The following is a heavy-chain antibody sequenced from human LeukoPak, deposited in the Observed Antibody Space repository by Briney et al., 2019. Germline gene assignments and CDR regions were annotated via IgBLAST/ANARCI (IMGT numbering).Heavy chain of an antibody. J-gene: IGHJ6*02. CDR2: IYYSGST. CDR1: GGSISSYY. Sequence: SETLSLTCTVSGGSISSYYWSWIRQPPGKGLEWIGYIYYSGSTNYNPSLKSRVTISVDTSKNQFSLKLSSVTAADTAVYYCARDGTLLAYGMDVWGQGTTVTVSS. CDR3: ARDGTLLAYGMDV. D-gene: IGHD2-21*02. V-gene: IGHV4-59*01.